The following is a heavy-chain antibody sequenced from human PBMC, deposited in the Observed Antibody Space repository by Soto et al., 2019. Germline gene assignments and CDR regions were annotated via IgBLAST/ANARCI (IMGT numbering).Heavy chain of an antibody. CDR1: GDTFTDYY. J-gene: IGHJ4*02. Sequence: QVQLMQSGAEVKKPGASVKVSCKASGDTFTDYYIHWVRQAPGQGLEWMGTVNPSGGHTTYAQHFLGRVTMTRDKSTSTLYMELTSLTSDDTAVYYCARGGPVVVVTAALDYWGQGTLVTVSS. V-gene: IGHV1-46*01. D-gene: IGHD2-21*02. CDR2: VNPSGGHT. CDR3: ARGGPVVVVTAALDY.